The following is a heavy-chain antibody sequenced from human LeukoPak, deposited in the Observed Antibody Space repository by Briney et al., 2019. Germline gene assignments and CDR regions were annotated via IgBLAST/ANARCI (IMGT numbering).Heavy chain of an antibody. CDR3: ATFWPLDRIDP. J-gene: IGHJ5*02. D-gene: IGHD3-3*01. V-gene: IGHV4-34*01. Sequence: PSETLSLTCAVYGGSFSDYYWTWIRQPPGKGLEWIGEINHLGSTNYNPSLKSRVTISLDTSKNHFSLNLTSVTAPDTAVYYCATFWPLDRIDPWGQGTLVTVSS. CDR2: INHLGST. CDR1: GGSFSDYY.